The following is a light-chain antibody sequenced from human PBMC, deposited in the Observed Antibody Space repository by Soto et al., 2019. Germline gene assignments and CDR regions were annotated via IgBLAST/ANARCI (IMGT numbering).Light chain of an antibody. CDR2: EVS. CDR1: SSDVGGYNY. CDR3: SSYAGSNNGRV. Sequence: QSALTQPPSASGSPGQSVTISCTGTSSDVGGYNYVSWYQQHPGKAPKLMIYEVSKRPSGVPDRFSGSKSGNTASLTVSGLQAEDEADYYCSSYAGSNNGRVFGTGTKVTAL. V-gene: IGLV2-8*01. J-gene: IGLJ1*01.